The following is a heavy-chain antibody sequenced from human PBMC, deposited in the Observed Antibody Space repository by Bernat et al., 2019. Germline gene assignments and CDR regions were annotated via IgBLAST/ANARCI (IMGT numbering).Heavy chain of an antibody. Sequence: EVQLVESGGGLVKPGGSLRLSCAASGFTFSSYSMNWVRQAPGKGLEWVSSISSSSYIYYADSVKGRFTISRDNAKNSLYLQMNSLRAEDTAVYYCARDLEDSGYDFDYWGQGTLVTVSS. CDR1: GFTFSSYS. V-gene: IGHV3-21*01. CDR3: ARDLEDSGYDFDY. D-gene: IGHD5-12*01. J-gene: IGHJ4*02. CDR2: ISSSSYI.